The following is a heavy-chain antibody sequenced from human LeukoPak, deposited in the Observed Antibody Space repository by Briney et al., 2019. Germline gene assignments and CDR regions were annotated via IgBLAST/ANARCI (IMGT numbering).Heavy chain of an antibody. D-gene: IGHD2-15*01. J-gene: IGHJ3*02. CDR1: GFSFSSYW. Sequence: GGSPRLSXAASGFSFSSYWMHWVCQAPGKGLVWVARIQYDGSTTNYADSVKGRFTISRDNAKKTLYVQMNSLRAEDTAVYYCARALVAGVTLNALDIWGQGTMVTVSS. V-gene: IGHV3-74*01. CDR2: IQYDGSTT. CDR3: ARALVAGVTLNALDI.